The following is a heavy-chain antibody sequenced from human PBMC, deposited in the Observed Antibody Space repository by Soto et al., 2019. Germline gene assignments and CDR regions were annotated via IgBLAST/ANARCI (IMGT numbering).Heavy chain of an antibody. V-gene: IGHV3-23*01. CDR2: ISGSAGSI. Sequence: GGSLRLSCAASGFTFSSYPMSWVRQAPGKGLEWVSAISGSAGSIYYADSVKGRFTISRDNSKNTLYLQMNSLRAEDTALYYCAKDEAYSSGWLAVNWGQGTLVTVSS. J-gene: IGHJ4*02. D-gene: IGHD6-19*01. CDR1: GFTFSSYP. CDR3: AKDEAYSSGWLAVN.